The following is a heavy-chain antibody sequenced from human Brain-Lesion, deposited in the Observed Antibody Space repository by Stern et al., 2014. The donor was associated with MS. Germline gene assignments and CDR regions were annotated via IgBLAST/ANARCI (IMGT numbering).Heavy chain of an antibody. CDR3: ATYYYDSTGYNDF. V-gene: IGHV1-2*04. D-gene: IGHD3-22*01. J-gene: IGHJ4*02. CDR1: GYTFTGYY. CDR2: INPKSGGT. Sequence: DQLVESGAEVKKPGASVKVSCKASGYTFTGYYMHWVRQAPGQGLEWMGWINPKSGGTNYAHKFQGWVTMTRDTSINTAYMELGRLRSDDTAVYYCATYYYDSTGYNDFWGQGTLVTVSS.